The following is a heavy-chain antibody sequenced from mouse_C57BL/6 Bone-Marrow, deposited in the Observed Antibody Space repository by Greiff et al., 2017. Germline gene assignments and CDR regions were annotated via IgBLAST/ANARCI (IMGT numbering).Heavy chain of an antibody. CDR3: ARYDYGPYYLDY. CDR2: IYPGSGNT. D-gene: IGHD2-4*01. Sequence: QVQLQQSGPELVKPGASVKISCKASGYSFTSYYIHWVKQRPGQGLEWIGWIYPGSGNTKYNEKFKGKATLTADTSSSTAYMQLSSLTSEDSAVYYCARYDYGPYYLDYWGQGTTLTVSS. CDR1: GYSFTSYY. V-gene: IGHV1-66*01. J-gene: IGHJ2*01.